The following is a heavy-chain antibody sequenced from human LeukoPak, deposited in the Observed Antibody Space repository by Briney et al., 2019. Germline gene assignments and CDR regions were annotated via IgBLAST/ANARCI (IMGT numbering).Heavy chain of an antibody. D-gene: IGHD1-14*01. Sequence: GGSLRLSCAASGFTFSSYWMHWIRHAPGKGLVWVSRIKRDGSSPAYADSVKGRFTISRDNAKNTLYLQMNSLRAEDTAVYYCAALDNGRDYWGQGTLVTVSS. J-gene: IGHJ4*02. CDR2: IKRDGSSP. V-gene: IGHV3-74*01. CDR3: AALDNGRDY. CDR1: GFTFSSYW.